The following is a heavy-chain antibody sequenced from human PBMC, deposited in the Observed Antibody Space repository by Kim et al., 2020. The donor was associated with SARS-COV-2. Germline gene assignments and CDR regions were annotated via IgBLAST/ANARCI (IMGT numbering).Heavy chain of an antibody. Sequence: GESLKISCQASGYSFTSYWIAWVRQMPGKGLEWMGVVHPGDSDARYSPSFQGQIRFSVDKSIHTAYVQWSGLEASDSAIYYCARPRRLGTVSAFDYWGGGTLFTLSS. CDR3: ARPRRLGTVSAFDY. CDR2: VHPGDSDA. V-gene: IGHV5-51*01. CDR1: GYSFTSYW. J-gene: IGHJ4*02. D-gene: IGHD2-21*02.